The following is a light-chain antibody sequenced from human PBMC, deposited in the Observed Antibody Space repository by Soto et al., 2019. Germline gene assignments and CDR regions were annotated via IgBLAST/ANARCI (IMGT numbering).Light chain of an antibody. CDR2: RNS. J-gene: IGLJ3*02. CDR3: AAWDDSLSGGV. V-gene: IGLV1-47*01. CDR1: SSNIGSNY. Sequence: QAVVTQPPSASGTPGQRVTISCSGSSSNIGSNYVYWYQQLPGTAPKLLIYRNSLRPSGVPDRFSGSKSGTSASLAISGLRSEDEADYYCAAWDDSLSGGVFGGGTKVTVL.